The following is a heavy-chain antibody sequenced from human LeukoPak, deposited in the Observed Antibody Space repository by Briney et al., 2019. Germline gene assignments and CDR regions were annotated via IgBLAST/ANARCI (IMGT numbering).Heavy chain of an antibody. V-gene: IGHV1-2*02. CDR1: GYTFTSYG. CDR3: ARAFALGGAMVTSYWFDP. D-gene: IGHD5-18*01. J-gene: IGHJ5*02. CDR2: INPNSDGT. Sequence: GASVKVSCKTSGYTFTSYGISWVRQAPGQGLEWRGWINPNSDGTKYAQKFQGRVTMTRDTYISTDYMELSRLRSDDTAVYYCARAFALGGAMVTSYWFDPWGQGTLVTVSS.